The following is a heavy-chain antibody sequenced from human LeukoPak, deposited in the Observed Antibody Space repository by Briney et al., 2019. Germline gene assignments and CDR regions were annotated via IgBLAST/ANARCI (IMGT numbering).Heavy chain of an antibody. D-gene: IGHD3-22*01. Sequence: GGSLRLSCAASGFTFSSYAMHWVRQAPGKGLEWVAVISYDGSNKYYADSVRGRFTISRDNSKNTLYLQMNSLRAEDTAVYYCARDLFGRDYYDSSGYYSWGQGTLVTVSS. CDR3: ARDLFGRDYYDSSGYYS. CDR2: ISYDGSNK. CDR1: GFTFSSYA. J-gene: IGHJ4*02. V-gene: IGHV3-30-3*01.